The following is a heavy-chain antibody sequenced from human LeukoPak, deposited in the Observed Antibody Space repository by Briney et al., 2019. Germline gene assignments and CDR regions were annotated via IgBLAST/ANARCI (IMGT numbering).Heavy chain of an antibody. Sequence: ASVKVSCKASGYTFTSYGISWVRQAPGQGLEWMGWISAYNGNTNYAQKLQGRVTMTTDTSTSTAYMELRSLRSDDTAVYYCARDPVRNTYYYDSSGYSYWGRGTLVTVSS. D-gene: IGHD3-22*01. J-gene: IGHJ4*02. V-gene: IGHV1-18*01. CDR1: GYTFTSYG. CDR3: ARDPVRNTYYYDSSGYSY. CDR2: ISAYNGNT.